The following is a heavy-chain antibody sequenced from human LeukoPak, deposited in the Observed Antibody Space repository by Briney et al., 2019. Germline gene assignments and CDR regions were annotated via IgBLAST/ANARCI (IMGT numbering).Heavy chain of an antibody. CDR1: GFTFSSCA. V-gene: IGHV3-23*01. CDR2: IISTGGST. Sequence: GGSLRLSCAASGFTFSSCAMSWVRQAPGKGLEWVSGIISTGGSTYYADSVKGRFTISRDHSKSTLSLQMDSLRAEDTAVYYCAKGYSSGWTLDYWGQGTLVTVSS. CDR3: AKGYSSGWTLDY. D-gene: IGHD6-19*01. J-gene: IGHJ4*02.